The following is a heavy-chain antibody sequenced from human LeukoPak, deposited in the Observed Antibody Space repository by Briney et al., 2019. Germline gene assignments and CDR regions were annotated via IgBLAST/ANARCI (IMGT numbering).Heavy chain of an antibody. CDR1: GFNVTRYS. V-gene: IGHV3-21*01. D-gene: IGHD5-12*01. CDR3: ARCRYDTLGGDSFDV. CDR2: ISSSGAYT. J-gene: IGHJ3*01. Sequence: GGSLRLSCVASGFNVTRYSMHWVRQSPGKGLEWVSSISSSGAYTYYADSLRGRFTISRDNAKSSLYLQMNSLRDGDTALYYCARCRYDTLGGDSFDVWGQGTMVTVSP.